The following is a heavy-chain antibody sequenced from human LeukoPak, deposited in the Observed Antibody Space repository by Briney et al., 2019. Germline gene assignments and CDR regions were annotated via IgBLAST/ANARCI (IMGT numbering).Heavy chain of an antibody. D-gene: IGHD3-9*01. V-gene: IGHV3-23*01. J-gene: IGHJ6*03. CDR1: GFTFSSYA. CDR2: ISGSGGST. CDR3: AKGVKVPPLRYFSYYMDV. Sequence: GGSLRLSCAASGFTFSSYAMSWVRQAPGKGLEWVSAISGSGGSTYYADSVKGRFTISRDNSKNTLYLQMNSLRAEDTAVYYCAKGVKVPPLRYFSYYMDVWGKGTTVTISS.